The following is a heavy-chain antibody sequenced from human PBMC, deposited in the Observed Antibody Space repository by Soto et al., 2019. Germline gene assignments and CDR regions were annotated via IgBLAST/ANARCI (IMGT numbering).Heavy chain of an antibody. V-gene: IGHV3-30*03. CDR1: GFTFSSYG. J-gene: IGHJ4*02. D-gene: IGHD2-15*01. CDR3: ARDLGGWPDY. Sequence: GGSLRLSCAASGFTFSSYGMHWVRQAPGKGLEWVAVISYDGSNKYYADSVKGRFTISRDNYKNKLYLQMNSLRSEDTAVYYCARDLGGWPDYWGQGTLVTVSS. CDR2: ISYDGSNK.